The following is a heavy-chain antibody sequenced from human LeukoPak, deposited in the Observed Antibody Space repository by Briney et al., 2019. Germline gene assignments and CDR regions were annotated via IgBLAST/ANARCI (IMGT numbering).Heavy chain of an antibody. J-gene: IGHJ4*02. V-gene: IGHV1-69*04. CDR3: ARPVEVATIGVRGDYYFDY. CDR1: GGTFSSYA. CDR2: IIPILGIA. Sequence: SVKVSCKASGGTFSSYAISWVRQAPGQGLEWMGRIIPILGIANYAQKFQGRVTITADKSTSTAYMELSSLRSEDTAVYYCARPVEVATIGVRGDYYFDYWGQGTLVTVSS. D-gene: IGHD5-24*01.